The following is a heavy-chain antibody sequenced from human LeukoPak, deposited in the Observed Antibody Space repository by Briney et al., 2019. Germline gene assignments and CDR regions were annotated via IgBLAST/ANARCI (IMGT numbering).Heavy chain of an antibody. Sequence: GGSLRLSCAASGFTVSSNYMSWVRQAPGKGLEWVSVIYSGGNTYYADSVKGRFTISRDNSKNTLYLQMNGLRAEDTAVYYRARSMTPIYFDYWGQGTLVTVSS. CDR2: IYSGGNT. CDR1: GFTVSSNY. D-gene: IGHD6-6*01. V-gene: IGHV3-53*01. J-gene: IGHJ4*02. CDR3: ARSMTPIYFDY.